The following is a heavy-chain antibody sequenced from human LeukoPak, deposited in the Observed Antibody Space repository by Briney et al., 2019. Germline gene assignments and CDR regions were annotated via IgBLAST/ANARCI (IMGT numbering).Heavy chain of an antibody. J-gene: IGHJ3*02. V-gene: IGHV4-34*01. D-gene: IGHD3-22*01. CDR3: AKSNGYGLIGI. CDR2: INHSGST. Sequence: SETLSLTCAVYGGSFSGCYWSWIRQPPGKGLEWIGEINHSGSTNYNPSLKSRVTISLDTSRNQFSLKLNSVTAADTAVYYCAKSNGYGLIGIWGQGTMVTVSS. CDR1: GGSFSGCY.